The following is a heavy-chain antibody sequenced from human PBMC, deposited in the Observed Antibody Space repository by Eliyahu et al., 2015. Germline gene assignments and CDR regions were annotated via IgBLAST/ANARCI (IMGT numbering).Heavy chain of an antibody. CDR1: GYTFTGXX. CDR3: ARERPYCSSTSCYACGFDY. D-gene: IGHD2-2*01. V-gene: IGHV1-2*04. Sequence: QVQLVQSGAEVKKPGASVKVSCKASGYTFTGXXCPWVXKAXGXGLGWMGWINPNSGGTNYAQKFQGWVTMTRDTSISTAYMELSRLRSDDTAVYYCARERPYCSSTSCYACGFDYWGQGTLVTVSS. J-gene: IGHJ4*02. CDR2: INPNSGGT.